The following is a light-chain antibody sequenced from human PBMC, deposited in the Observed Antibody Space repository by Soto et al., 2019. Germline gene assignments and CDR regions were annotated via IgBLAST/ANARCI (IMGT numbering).Light chain of an antibody. CDR2: GAS. CDR3: QQYDNWPQT. J-gene: IGKJ1*01. CDR1: QSVSSN. Sequence: EIVMTQSPATLSVSPGXRATLSCRASQSVSSNLAWYQQKPGQPPRLLIYGASTRATGIPARFSGSGSGTDFTLTISSLLSEDFAVYYCQQYDNWPQTFGQGTKVDIK. V-gene: IGKV3-15*01.